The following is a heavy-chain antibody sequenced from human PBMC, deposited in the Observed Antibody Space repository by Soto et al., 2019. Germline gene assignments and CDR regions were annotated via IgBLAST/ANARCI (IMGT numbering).Heavy chain of an antibody. J-gene: IGHJ4*01. Sequence: TLSLTCAISGDSVSSTSAAWSWIRQSPSRGLEWLGRTYYRSKWYYEYAVSVRGRITINPDTSENQYSLQLNSVTPEDTAVYFCARGEQYSGRIFDYWGQGTLVTVSS. CDR1: GDSVSSTSAA. V-gene: IGHV6-1*01. CDR3: ARGEQYSGRIFDY. CDR2: TYYRSKWYY. D-gene: IGHD1-26*01.